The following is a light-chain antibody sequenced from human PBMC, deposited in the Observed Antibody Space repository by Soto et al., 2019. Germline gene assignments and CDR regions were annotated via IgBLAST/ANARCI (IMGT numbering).Light chain of an antibody. CDR1: QSISSW. V-gene: IGKV1-5*01. CDR2: DAS. J-gene: IGKJ1*01. CDR3: QQYNSYPWT. Sequence: DIQMTQSPSTLSASVGDRVTITCRASQSISSWLVLYQQKPGKAPKLLISDASILESGVPSRFSGSGSGTEFTLTISSLQPDDFATYYFQQYNSYPWTFGKGNKVEIK.